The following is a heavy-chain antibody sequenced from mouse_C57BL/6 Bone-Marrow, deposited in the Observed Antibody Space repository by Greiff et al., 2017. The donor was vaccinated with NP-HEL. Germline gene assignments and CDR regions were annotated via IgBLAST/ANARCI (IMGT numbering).Heavy chain of an antibody. Sequence: VQLQQPGAELVKPGASVKLSCKASGYTFTSYWMHWVKQRPGQGLEWIGMIHPNGGSTNYNEKFKSKATLTVDKSSSTAYMQLSSLTSEDSAVYYCARSGGYDFWYFDVWGTGTTVTVSS. J-gene: IGHJ1*03. CDR3: ARSGGYDFWYFDV. V-gene: IGHV1-64*01. D-gene: IGHD2-2*01. CDR2: IHPNGGST. CDR1: GYTFTSYW.